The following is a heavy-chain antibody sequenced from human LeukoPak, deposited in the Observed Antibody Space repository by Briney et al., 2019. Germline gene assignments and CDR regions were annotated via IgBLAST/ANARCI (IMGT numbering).Heavy chain of an antibody. CDR2: ISSSSSDT. J-gene: IGHJ4*02. D-gene: IGHD6-13*01. CDR1: GFTFSDYY. Sequence: PGGSLSLYCAASGFTFSDYYMSWIGQAPGKGLDWVSYISSSSSDTHYADSVKGRFTISRDNAKNSLYLQMNSLRAEDTAVYYCVREPLYSSSWNLYWGQGTLFTVSS. CDR3: VREPLYSSSWNLY. V-gene: IGHV3-11*05.